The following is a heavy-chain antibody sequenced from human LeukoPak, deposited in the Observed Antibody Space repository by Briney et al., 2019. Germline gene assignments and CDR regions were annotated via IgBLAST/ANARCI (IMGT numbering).Heavy chain of an antibody. CDR3: ARVTYDSSGYYHTYYYYVDV. J-gene: IGHJ6*03. V-gene: IGHV4-34*01. D-gene: IGHD3-22*01. CDR1: GGSFSVYY. Sequence: PSETLSLTCAVYGGSFSVYYWSWIRQPPGKGLEWIGQINHSGSTNYNPSLKSRVTISVDTSKNQFSLNLSSVTAADTAVYYCARVTYDSSGYYHTYYYYVDVWGNGTTVTVSS. CDR2: INHSGST.